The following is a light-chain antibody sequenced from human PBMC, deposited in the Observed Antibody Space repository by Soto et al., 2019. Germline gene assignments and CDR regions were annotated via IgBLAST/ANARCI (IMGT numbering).Light chain of an antibody. V-gene: IGLV1-36*01. CDR1: NSNIGNNA. J-gene: IGLJ2*01. CDR2: YDD. Sequence: QSVLTQPPSVSGAPRQRVTISCSGSNSNIGNNAVNWYQQLPGKAPKLLIYYDDLLPSGVSDRFSGSKSGTSACLAISGLQSEDEAGYYCAAWDDSLNGPVFGGGTKLTVL. CDR3: AAWDDSLNGPV.